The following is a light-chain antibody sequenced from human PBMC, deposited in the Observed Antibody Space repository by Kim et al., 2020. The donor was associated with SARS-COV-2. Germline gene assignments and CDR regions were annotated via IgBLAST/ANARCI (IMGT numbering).Light chain of an antibody. CDR2: DAS. CDR3: QQRSNLYP. CDR1: QSVSSY. J-gene: IGKJ2*01. V-gene: IGKV3-11*01. Sequence: EIVLTQSPATLSLSPGERATLSCRASQSVSSYLAWYQQKPGQAPRLLIYDASNRATGIPARFSGSGSGTDFTLTISSLEPEDFAVYYCQQRSNLYPFGQGPKFEI.